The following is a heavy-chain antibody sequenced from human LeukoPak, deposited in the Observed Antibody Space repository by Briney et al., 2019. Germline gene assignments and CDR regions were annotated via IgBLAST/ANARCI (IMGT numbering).Heavy chain of an antibody. V-gene: IGHV3-21*01. D-gene: IGHD1-1*01. CDR1: GFTFSSYS. J-gene: IGHJ5*02. CDR3: ARLETAETNWFDP. Sequence: GGSLRLSCAASGFTFSSYSMNWVRQALGKGLEWVSSISSSSSYIYYADSVKGRFTISRDNAKNSLYLQMNSLRAEDTAVYYCARLETAETNWFDPWGQGTLVTVSS. CDR2: ISSSSSYI.